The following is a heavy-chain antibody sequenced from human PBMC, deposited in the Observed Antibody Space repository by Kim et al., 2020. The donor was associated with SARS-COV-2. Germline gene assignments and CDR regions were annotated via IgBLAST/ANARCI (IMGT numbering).Heavy chain of an antibody. CDR3: ARELDRSGYYKYYYGMDV. CDR1: GGSFSGYY. CDR2: INHSGST. V-gene: IGHV4-34*01. D-gene: IGHD3-3*01. Sequence: SETLSLTCAVYGGSFSGYYWSWIRQPPGKGLEWIGEINHSGSTNYNPSLKSRVTISVDTSKNQFSLKLSSVTAADTAVYYCARELDRSGYYKYYYGMDVWGQGTTVTVSS. J-gene: IGHJ6*02.